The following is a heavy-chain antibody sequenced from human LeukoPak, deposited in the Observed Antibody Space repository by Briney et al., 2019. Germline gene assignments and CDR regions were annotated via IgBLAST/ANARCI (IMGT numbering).Heavy chain of an antibody. V-gene: IGHV1-8*03. CDR1: GYTFTSYD. Sequence: ASVKVSCKASGYTFTSYDINWVRQATGQGLEWMGWMNPNSGNTGYAQKFQGRVTITRNTSISTAYMELSSLRSEDTAVYYCARTSKHYDKGGYYMDVWGKGTTVTVSS. J-gene: IGHJ6*03. CDR2: MNPNSGNT. D-gene: IGHD3-9*01. CDR3: ARTSKHYDKGGYYMDV.